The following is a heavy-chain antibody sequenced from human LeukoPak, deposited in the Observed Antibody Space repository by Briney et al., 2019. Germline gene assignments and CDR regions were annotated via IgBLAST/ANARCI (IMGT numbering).Heavy chain of an antibody. CDR2: IYSSVST. J-gene: IGHJ6*03. D-gene: IGHD2-15*01. V-gene: IGHV4-4*09. CDR1: GDSINDHY. Sequence: KPSETLSLTRTVSGDSINDHYWSWIRQPPGEGLEWIAYIYSSVSTNYNPSLKSRVTISIDTSKSQFSLKLTSVTAADTGVYYCARQRCSGGPCYRVDQLYYMDVWGKGTTVTVSS. CDR3: ARQRCSGGPCYRVDQLYYMDV.